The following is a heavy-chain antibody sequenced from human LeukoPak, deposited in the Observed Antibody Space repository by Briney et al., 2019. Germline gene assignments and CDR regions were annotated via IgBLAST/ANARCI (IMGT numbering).Heavy chain of an antibody. D-gene: IGHD2-15*01. V-gene: IGHV4-34*01. CDR1: GGSFSGYY. Sequence: PSETLSLTCAVYGGSFSGYYWSWIRQPPGKGLEWIGEINHSGSTNYNPSLKSRVTISVDTSKNLFSLKLSSVTAADTAVYYCARGPPLTALGYCSGGSCYLDYWGQGTLVTVSS. CDR2: INHSGST. CDR3: ARGPPLTALGYCSGGSCYLDY. J-gene: IGHJ4*02.